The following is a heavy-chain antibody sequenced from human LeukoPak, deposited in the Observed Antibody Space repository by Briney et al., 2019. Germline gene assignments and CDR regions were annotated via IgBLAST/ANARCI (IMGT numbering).Heavy chain of an antibody. D-gene: IGHD3-22*01. V-gene: IGHV1-69*13. CDR2: IIPIFGTT. Sequence: SVKVSCKASGGTFISYAISWVRQAPGQGLEWMGGIIPIFGTTNYAQKFQGRVTITADESTSTAYMELSSLRSEDTAVYYCARSTNYYDSSGYFDYFDYWGQGTLVTVSS. CDR1: GGTFISYA. CDR3: ARSTNYYDSSGYFDYFDY. J-gene: IGHJ4*02.